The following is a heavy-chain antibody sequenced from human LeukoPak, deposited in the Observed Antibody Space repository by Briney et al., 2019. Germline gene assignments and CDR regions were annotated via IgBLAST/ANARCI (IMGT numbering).Heavy chain of an antibody. Sequence: GGPLRLSCAASGFTFSDHYIDWLRQAPGKGLEWVGRSRKRDKNYTTDYAASVRGRFTISRDDSQNSLYLQMRSLKSEDTAVYHCVRVAYTSVWLFDYWGQGSLVTVSS. D-gene: IGHD6-19*01. CDR2: SRKRDKNYTT. CDR1: GFTFSDHY. V-gene: IGHV3-72*01. CDR3: VRVAYTSVWLFDY. J-gene: IGHJ4*02.